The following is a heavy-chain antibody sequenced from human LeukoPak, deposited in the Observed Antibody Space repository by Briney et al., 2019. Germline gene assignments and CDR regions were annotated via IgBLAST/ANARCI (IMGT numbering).Heavy chain of an antibody. CDR1: GLSFSSYW. V-gene: IGHV3-74*01. Sequence: GGSLRLSCAASGLSFSSYWMQWVRQDLGKGLVWVSSINDDGSRTSYADSVKGRFTISRDNAKNTVFLQMNSLRAEDTAVYYCRTYRWGDSFEFWGQGTLVTVSS. D-gene: IGHD3-16*01. CDR3: RTYRWGDSFEF. CDR2: INDDGSRT. J-gene: IGHJ4*02.